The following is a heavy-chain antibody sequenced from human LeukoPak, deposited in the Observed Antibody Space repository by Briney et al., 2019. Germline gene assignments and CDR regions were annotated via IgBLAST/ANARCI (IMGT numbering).Heavy chain of an antibody. Sequence: SVKVSCKASGGTFSNHAISWVRQAPGQGLEWMEGIIPIFDSAGYARKFQDRITIIADGSTNTAYMELYSLRPEDTAVYYCASGACSRTSCYSLDYWGQGTLVTVPS. J-gene: IGHJ4*02. V-gene: IGHV1-69*13. CDR3: ASGACSRTSCYSLDY. CDR1: GGTFSNHA. CDR2: IIPIFDSA. D-gene: IGHD2-2*01.